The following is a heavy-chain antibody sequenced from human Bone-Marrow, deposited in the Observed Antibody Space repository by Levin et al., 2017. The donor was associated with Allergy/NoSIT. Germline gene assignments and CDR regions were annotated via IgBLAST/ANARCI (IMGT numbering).Heavy chain of an antibody. CDR2: LFYSGST. CDR1: GGSVSNSSFY. D-gene: IGHD6-6*01. CDR3: TRRQIASRTLDY. Sequence: NASETLSLTCTVSGGSVSNSSFYWAWIRQPPGKGLEWIGSLFYSGSTFSNPSLRGRVTMSVDTSKNQFSLNLNSVTAADTAVYYCTRRQIASRTLDYWGHGTLVTVSS. J-gene: IGHJ4*01. V-gene: IGHV4-39*01.